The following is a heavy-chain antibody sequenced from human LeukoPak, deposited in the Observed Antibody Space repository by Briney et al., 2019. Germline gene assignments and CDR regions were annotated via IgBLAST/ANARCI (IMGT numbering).Heavy chain of an antibody. Sequence: PSETLSLTCAVSGDSISNHIYYWDWIRQTPGKGLEWVGAVYYTGNAYYNPSLKSRVTISVDTSDNRFSLHLSSVNAADTAIYYCARLRALSGHRGAFDIWGQGTLVTVSS. D-gene: IGHD5/OR15-5a*01. V-gene: IGHV4-39*01. CDR1: GDSISNHIYY. CDR3: ARLRALSGHRGAFDI. CDR2: VYYTGNA. J-gene: IGHJ3*02.